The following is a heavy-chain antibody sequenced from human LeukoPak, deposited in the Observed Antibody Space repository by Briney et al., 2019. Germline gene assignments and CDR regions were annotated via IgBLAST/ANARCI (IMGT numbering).Heavy chain of an antibody. D-gene: IGHD4-11*01. V-gene: IGHV3-7*01. Sequence: GGSLRLSCAASGFTFSSYGMSWVRQAPGKGLEWVATIKQNGSGTYYVDSVKGRFTISRDNAKNTLYLQMNSLRAEDTAVYYCAIDGASYSNYEGNFDYWGQGTLVTVS. CDR1: GFTFSSYG. CDR2: IKQNGSGT. J-gene: IGHJ4*02. CDR3: AIDGASYSNYEGNFDY.